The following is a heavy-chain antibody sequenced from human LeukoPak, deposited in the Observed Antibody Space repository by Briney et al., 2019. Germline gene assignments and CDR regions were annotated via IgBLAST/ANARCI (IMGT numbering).Heavy chain of an antibody. CDR2: IYYRGST. V-gene: IGHV4-30-4*08. CDR3: ARHNYCSSTICYSP. D-gene: IGHD2-2*01. J-gene: IGHJ5*02. CDR1: GGSISSGDYY. Sequence: PSETLSLTCTVSGGSISSGDYYWSWIRQPPGKGLEWIGYIYYRGSTYYYPSLKSRVTISVDTSKNQFSLKLSSVTAADTAVYYCARHNYCSSTICYSPWGQGTLVTVSS.